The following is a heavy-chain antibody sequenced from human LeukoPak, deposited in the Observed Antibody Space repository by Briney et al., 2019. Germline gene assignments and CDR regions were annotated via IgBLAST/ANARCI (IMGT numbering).Heavy chain of an antibody. CDR3: ARATRIAVGDFDY. V-gene: IGHV5-51*01. CDR2: IYPGGSDT. J-gene: IGHJ4*02. Sequence: GESLKISCKGSGYSFTSYWIGWVRQMPGKGLEWTGIIYPGGSDTRYSPSFQGQVTISADKSISTAYLQWSSLKASDTAMYYCARATRIAVGDFDYWGQGTLVTVSS. D-gene: IGHD6-19*01. CDR1: GYSFTSYW.